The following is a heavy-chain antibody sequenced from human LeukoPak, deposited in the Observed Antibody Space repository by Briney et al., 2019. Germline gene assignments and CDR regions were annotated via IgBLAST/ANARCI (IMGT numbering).Heavy chain of an antibody. J-gene: IGHJ6*02. CDR2: ISWNSGSI. CDR1: GFTFDDYA. D-gene: IGHD3-16*01. Sequence: QAGRSLRLSCAASGFTFDDYAMHWVRQAPGKGLEWVSGISWNSGSIGYADSVKGRFTISGDNAKNSLYLQMNSLRAEDTAVYYCAKDSGGGYYYYYGMDVWGQGTTVTVSS. V-gene: IGHV3-9*01. CDR3: AKDSGGGYYYYYGMDV.